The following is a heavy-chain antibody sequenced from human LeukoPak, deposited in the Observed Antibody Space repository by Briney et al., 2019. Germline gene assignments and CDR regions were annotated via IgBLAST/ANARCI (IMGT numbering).Heavy chain of an antibody. CDR3: ARGDYDFWSGYYPL. J-gene: IGHJ4*02. CDR2: ISYDGSNK. D-gene: IGHD3-3*01. Sequence: HPGGSLRLSCAASGFTFSSYAMHWVRQAPGKGLEWVAVISYDGSNKYYADSVKGRFTISRDNSKNTLYLQMNSLRAEDTAVYYCARGDYDFWSGYYPLWGRGTLVTVSS. V-gene: IGHV3-30*04. CDR1: GFTFSSYA.